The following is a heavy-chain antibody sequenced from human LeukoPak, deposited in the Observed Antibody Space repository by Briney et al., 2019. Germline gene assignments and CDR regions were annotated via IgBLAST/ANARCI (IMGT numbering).Heavy chain of an antibody. CDR2: VYYTGTT. Sequence: PSETLSLTCTVSGDSINRSSYYWGWLRQPPGKGLEWIATVYYTGTTYYNPSLKSRVIISADTSKNQFSLKLSSVTAADTAVYHCVRQAGYFDYWGQGTLVTVSS. CDR1: GDSINRSSYY. V-gene: IGHV4-39*01. J-gene: IGHJ4*02. CDR3: VRQAGYFDY.